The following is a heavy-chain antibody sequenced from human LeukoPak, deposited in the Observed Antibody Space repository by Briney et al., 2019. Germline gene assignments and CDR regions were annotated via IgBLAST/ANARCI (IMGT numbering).Heavy chain of an antibody. J-gene: IGHJ5*02. D-gene: IGHD2/OR15-2a*01. CDR2: ISSSGSTI. CDR1: GFTFSSYE. CDR3: ARTEYGATNWFDP. Sequence: GGSLRLSCAASGFTFSSYEMNWVRQAPGKGLEWVSYISSSGSTIYYADSVKGRFTISRDNAKNSLYLQMNSLRAEDTAVYYCARTEYGATNWFDPWGQGTLVTVSS. V-gene: IGHV3-48*03.